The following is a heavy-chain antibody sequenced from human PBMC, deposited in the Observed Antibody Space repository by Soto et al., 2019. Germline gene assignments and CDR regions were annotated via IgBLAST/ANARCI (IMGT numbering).Heavy chain of an antibody. CDR1: GYTFTSYA. D-gene: IGHD3-22*01. V-gene: IGHV1-3*01. J-gene: IGHJ4*02. CDR2: MNAGNGNT. Sequence: ASVKVSCKASGYTFTSYAMHWVRQAPGQRLEWMGWMNAGNGNTKYSQKFQGRVTITRDTSASTAYMELSSLTSEDTAVYYCARDNSGYSPIDYWGQGALVTVSS. CDR3: ARDNSGYSPIDY.